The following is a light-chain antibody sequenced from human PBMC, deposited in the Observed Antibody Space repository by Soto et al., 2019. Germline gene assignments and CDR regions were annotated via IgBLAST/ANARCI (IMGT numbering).Light chain of an antibody. Sequence: DLQMTQSPSTLSASVGDRVTITCRASQSISSWLAWYQQKPGKAPKLLIYKASSLESGVPSRFSGSGSGTEFTLTISSLQPDDFATYYCQQYTVRPLFTFGPGTKVDIK. J-gene: IGKJ3*01. CDR3: QQYTVRPLFT. CDR2: KAS. V-gene: IGKV1-5*03. CDR1: QSISSW.